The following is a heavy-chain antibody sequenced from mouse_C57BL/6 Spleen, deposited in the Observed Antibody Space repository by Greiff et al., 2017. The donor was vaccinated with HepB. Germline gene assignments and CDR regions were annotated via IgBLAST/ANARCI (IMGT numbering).Heavy chain of an antibody. CDR2: INYDGSST. CDR3: ARDGGNYGYYAMDY. D-gene: IGHD2-1*01. J-gene: IGHJ4*01. CDR1: GFTFSDYY. Sequence: EVKLVESEGGLVQPGSSMKLSCTASGFTFSDYYMAWVRQVPEKGLEWVANINYDGSSTYYLDSLKSRFIISRDNAKNILYLQMSSLKSEDTATYYCARDGGNYGYYAMDYWGQGTSVTVSS. V-gene: IGHV5-16*01.